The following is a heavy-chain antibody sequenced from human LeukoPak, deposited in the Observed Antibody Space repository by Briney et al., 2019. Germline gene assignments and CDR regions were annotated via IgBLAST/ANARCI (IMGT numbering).Heavy chain of an antibody. D-gene: IGHD2-15*01. CDR1: GFTFSDYY. J-gene: IGHJ4*02. CDR3: AIWDIDDTRTRPPTG. Sequence: KPGGSLRLSCAASGFTFSDYYMSWIRQAPGKGLEWVSSISSGASSMYYADSMKGRFTISRDNAKNSLYLEMTSLRAEDTAVYYCAIWDIDDTRTRPPTGWGQGTLVTVSS. V-gene: IGHV3-11*04. CDR2: ISSGASSM.